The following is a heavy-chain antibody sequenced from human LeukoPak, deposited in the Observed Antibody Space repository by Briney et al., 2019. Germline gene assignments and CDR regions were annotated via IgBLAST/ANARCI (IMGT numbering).Heavy chain of an antibody. D-gene: IGHD3-16*02. CDR3: ARGRPDDYVWGSYRNDAFDI. J-gene: IGHJ3*02. V-gene: IGHV1-2*02. CDR1: GYTFTGYY. CDR2: INPNSGGT. Sequence: ASVKVSCKASGYTFTGYYMHWVRQAPGQGLEWMGWINPNSGGTNYAQKFQGGVTMTRDTSISTAYMELSRLRSDDTAVYYCARGRPDDYVWGSYRNDAFDIWGQGTMVTVSS.